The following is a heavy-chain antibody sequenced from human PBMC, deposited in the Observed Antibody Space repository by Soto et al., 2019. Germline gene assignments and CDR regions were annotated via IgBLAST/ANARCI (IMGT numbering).Heavy chain of an antibody. CDR2: IIPIFGTA. CDR1: GGTFSTYA. Sequence: QVHLVQSGAEVKKPGSSVKVSCKAIGGTFSTYAISWVRQAPGQGLEWMGGIIPIFGTANYAQKFQGRVTITADVSTSTAYMQLSGLRSEDSAVYYCARGSAPAATPYYFDYWGQGPLVTVSS. CDR3: ARGSAPAATPYYFDY. V-gene: IGHV1-69*01. J-gene: IGHJ4*02.